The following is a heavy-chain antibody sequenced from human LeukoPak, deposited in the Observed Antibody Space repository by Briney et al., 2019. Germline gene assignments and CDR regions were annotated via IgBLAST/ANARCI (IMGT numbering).Heavy chain of an antibody. Sequence: ASVTVSCKASGYTFSNFGISWVRQAPGQGLEWMGWISGNNDNPNYGQDFQGRFTVPSDSSTSTAYMELRNLRSDDTAVYYCARDGTSTDDYWGQGTLVTVSS. CDR1: GYTFSNFG. CDR2: ISGNNDNP. J-gene: IGHJ4*02. V-gene: IGHV1-18*01. D-gene: IGHD2-2*01. CDR3: ARDGTSTDDY.